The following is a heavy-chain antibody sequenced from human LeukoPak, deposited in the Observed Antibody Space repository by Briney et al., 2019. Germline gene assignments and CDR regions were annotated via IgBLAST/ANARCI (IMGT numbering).Heavy chain of an antibody. D-gene: IGHD6-13*01. CDR2: INHSGST. CDR1: GGSFSGYY. CDR3: ARSHGFIAAAGTWYFDY. Sequence: PSETLSLTCAVYGGSFSGYYWSWIRQPPGKGLEWIGEINHSGSTNYNPSLKSRVTISVDTSKNRFSLKLSSVTAADTAVYYCARSHGFIAAAGTWYFDYWGQGTLVTVSS. V-gene: IGHV4-34*01. J-gene: IGHJ4*02.